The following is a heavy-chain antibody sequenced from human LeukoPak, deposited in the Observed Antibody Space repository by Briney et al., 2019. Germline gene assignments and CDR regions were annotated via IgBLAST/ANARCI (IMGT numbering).Heavy chain of an antibody. Sequence: GSLSLSCEASGFIFSSYAMSWVRQAPGKGLEWVSGIIGSGGSTYYADSVKGRFTISRDNSRNTLYLHMNTLRAEDTAVYYCAKESDYDFWSAYYTGWGQGTTVTVAS. D-gene: IGHD3-3*01. CDR3: AKESDYDFWSAYYTG. V-gene: IGHV3-23*01. CDR1: GFIFSSYA. CDR2: IIGSGGST. J-gene: IGHJ6*02.